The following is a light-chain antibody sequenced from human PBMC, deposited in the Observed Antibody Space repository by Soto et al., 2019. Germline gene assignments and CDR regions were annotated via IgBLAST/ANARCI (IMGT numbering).Light chain of an antibody. V-gene: IGKV1-8*01. J-gene: IGKJ2*03. CDR3: IQYYSLYS. CDR2: GAS. CDR1: QDISDY. Sequence: AVRMSQSRSTLSASTVDKVIITCRASQDISDYVAWYQHKPGRDPKLLIYGASTLQSGVPPRFSGSGSETEFMLPISRLQSEDFATYYCIQYYSLYSFGQG.